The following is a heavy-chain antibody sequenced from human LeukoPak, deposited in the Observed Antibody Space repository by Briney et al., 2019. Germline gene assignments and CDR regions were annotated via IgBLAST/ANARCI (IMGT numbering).Heavy chain of an antibody. CDR3: ARAVTSTEGY. D-gene: IGHD4-17*01. CDR1: GFVFSSYW. J-gene: IGHJ4*02. V-gene: IGHV3-7*03. Sequence: QPGGSLRLSCAASGFVFSSYWMTWVRQAPGKGLEWVARINEGGGGKYYVDSVKGRFTISRDNAQKSLYLEMHSLRAEDTAVYYCARAVTSTEGYWGQGTLVTVSS. CDR2: INEGGGGK.